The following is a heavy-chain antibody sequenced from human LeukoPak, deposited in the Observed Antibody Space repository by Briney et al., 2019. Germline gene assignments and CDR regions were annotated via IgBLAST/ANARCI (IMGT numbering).Heavy chain of an antibody. Sequence: GGSLRLSCAASGFTFSSYSMNWVRQAPGKGLKWVSSISSSSSYIYYADSVKGRFTISRDNAKNSLYLQMNSLRAEDTAVYYCARGGCSSTSCYPFDYWGQGTLVTVSS. CDR1: GFTFSSYS. V-gene: IGHV3-21*01. CDR2: ISSSSSYI. D-gene: IGHD2-2*01. CDR3: ARGGCSSTSCYPFDY. J-gene: IGHJ4*02.